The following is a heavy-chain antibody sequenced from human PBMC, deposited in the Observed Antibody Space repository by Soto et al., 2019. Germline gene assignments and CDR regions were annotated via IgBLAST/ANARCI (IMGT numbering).Heavy chain of an antibody. CDR1: GFPVSSNY. J-gene: IGHJ6*02. CDR2: IYSGGST. Sequence: GGSPSHSCSASGFPVSSNYMSWVRQVQGKGLEWVSVIYSGGSTYYADSVKGRFTISRDNSKNTLYLQMNSLRAEDTAVDYCARTDSSSEGFYDYDGRDVWGQGSTVT. CDR3: ARTDSSSEGFYDYDGRDV. V-gene: IGHV3-53*01. D-gene: IGHD6-6*01.